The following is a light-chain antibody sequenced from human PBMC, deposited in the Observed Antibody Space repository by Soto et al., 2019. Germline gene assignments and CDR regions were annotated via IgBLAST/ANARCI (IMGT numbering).Light chain of an antibody. CDR1: SSDVGTYNY. V-gene: IGLV2-14*01. CDR2: EVS. J-gene: IGLJ2*01. CDR3: TSYTRSRTVV. Sequence: QSALTQPASVSGSPGQSITISCTGTSSDVGTYNYVSWYQQHPGKAPKLMIYEVSNRPSGLSNRFSGSKSGNTASLTISGLQAEDEADYYCTSYTRSRTVVFDGGTKLTVL.